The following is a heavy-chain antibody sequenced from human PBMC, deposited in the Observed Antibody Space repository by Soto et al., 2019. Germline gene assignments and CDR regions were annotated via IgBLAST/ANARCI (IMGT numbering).Heavy chain of an antibody. CDR1: GFTFSSYA. V-gene: IGHV3-23*01. CDR3: AKAPLGVTLFGVVPYMDV. Sequence: EGSLRLSCTASGFTFSSYAMNWVRQAPGKGLEWVSGISGSGANTYNADSVKGRFTISRDNSKNTLHLQMHSLRAEDMAVYYCAKAPLGVTLFGVVPYMDVWGKGTTVTVSS. D-gene: IGHD3-3*01. J-gene: IGHJ6*03. CDR2: ISGSGANT.